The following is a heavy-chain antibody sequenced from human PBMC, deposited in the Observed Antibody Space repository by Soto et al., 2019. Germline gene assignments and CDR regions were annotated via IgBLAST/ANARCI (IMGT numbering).Heavy chain of an antibody. CDR2: ISGSGGST. Sequence: GGSLRLSCAASGFTFSSYAMSWVRQAPGKGLEWVSGISGSGGSTYYADSVKGRFTISRDNSKNTLYLQMNSLRAEDTAVYYCAKEGYCTNGVCYPARGVDYWGQGTLVTVSS. CDR1: GFTFSSYA. V-gene: IGHV3-23*01. D-gene: IGHD2-8*01. CDR3: AKEGYCTNGVCYPARGVDY. J-gene: IGHJ4*02.